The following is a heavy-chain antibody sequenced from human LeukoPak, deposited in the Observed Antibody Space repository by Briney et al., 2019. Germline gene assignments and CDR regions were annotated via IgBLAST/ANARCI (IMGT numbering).Heavy chain of an antibody. V-gene: IGHV4-39*07. CDR1: GGSISLSYYY. CDR2: VYYSGTT. Sequence: SETLSLTCSVSGGSISLSYYYWGWIRQPPGKALEWIGSVYYSGTTSYNPSLKSRVTISVDMSKNHFSLRLSSVTAADTAMYYCARAGYSGSDFSVWGKGSTVTVSS. J-gene: IGHJ6*04. D-gene: IGHD5-12*01. CDR3: ARAGYSGSDFSV.